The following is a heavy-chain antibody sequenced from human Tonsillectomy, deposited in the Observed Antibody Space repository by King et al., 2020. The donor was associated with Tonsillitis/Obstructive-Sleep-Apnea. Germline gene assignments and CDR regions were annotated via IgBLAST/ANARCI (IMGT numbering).Heavy chain of an antibody. CDR2: ISAYNGNT. V-gene: IGHV1-18*01. J-gene: IGHJ5*02. Sequence: VQLVQSGAEVKKPGASVKVSCKASGYTFTTYGICWVRQAPGQGLEWMGWISAYNGNTNYAQKYQGRVTMTTDTSTSTAYMELRSLRSDDTAVYYCATSRSDRLNTLHNFFYPWGPGTLVTVSS. D-gene: IGHD1-26*01. CDR3: ATSRSDRLNTLHNFFYP. CDR1: GYTFTTYG.